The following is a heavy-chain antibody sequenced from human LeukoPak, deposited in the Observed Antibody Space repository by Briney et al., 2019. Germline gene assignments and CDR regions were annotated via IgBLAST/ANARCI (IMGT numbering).Heavy chain of an antibody. J-gene: IGHJ6*03. V-gene: IGHV4-30-4*08. D-gene: IGHD4-11*01. CDR3: ARDSRVYSNFRRGYYYYMDA. CDR2: IYYSGCT. CDR1: GGSISSGDYY. Sequence: SETLSLTCTVSGGSISSGDYYWRWIRQPPGKGLEWIGYIYYSGCTYYNPSLKSRVTISVDTSKNQFSLKLSSVAAADTAVYYCARDSRVYSNFRRGYYYYMDAWGKGTTVTVSS.